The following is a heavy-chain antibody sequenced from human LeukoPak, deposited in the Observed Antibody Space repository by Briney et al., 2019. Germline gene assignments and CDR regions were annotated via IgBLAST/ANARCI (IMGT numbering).Heavy chain of an antibody. CDR3: ASSTVTTRFGAFDI. J-gene: IGHJ3*02. CDR2: INPSGGST. D-gene: IGHD4-17*01. Sequence: GASVKVSCKASGYTFTSYYMHWVRQAPGQGLGWMGIINPSGGSTSYAQKFQGRVTMTRDMSTSTVYMELSSLRSEDTAVYYCASSTVTTRFGAFDIWGQGTMVTVSS. V-gene: IGHV1-46*01. CDR1: GYTFTSYY.